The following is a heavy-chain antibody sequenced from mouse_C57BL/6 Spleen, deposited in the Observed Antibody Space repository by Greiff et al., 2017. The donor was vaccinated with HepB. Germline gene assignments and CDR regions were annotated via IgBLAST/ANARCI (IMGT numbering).Heavy chain of an antibody. Sequence: VQLQQSGAELVMPGASVKLSCKASGYTFTSYWMHWVKQRPGQGLEWIGEIDPSDSYTNYNQKFKGKSTLTVDKSSSTAYMQLSSLTSEDSAVYYCARLRSAYWGQGTLVTVSA. V-gene: IGHV1-69*01. CDR1: GYTFTSYW. CDR2: IDPSDSYT. CDR3: ARLRSAY. J-gene: IGHJ3*01.